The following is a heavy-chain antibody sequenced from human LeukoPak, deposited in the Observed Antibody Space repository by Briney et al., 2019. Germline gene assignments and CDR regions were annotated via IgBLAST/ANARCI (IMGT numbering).Heavy chain of an antibody. Sequence: GGSLRLSCAASGFTFSSYSMNWVRQAPGKGLEWVSYISSSSTIYYADSVKGRFTISRDNAKNSLHLQMNSLRAEDTAVYYCASFFGGTGNYWGQGTLVTVSS. J-gene: IGHJ4*02. CDR3: ASFFGGTGNY. D-gene: IGHD3-10*01. CDR1: GFTFSSYS. V-gene: IGHV3-48*04. CDR2: ISSSSTI.